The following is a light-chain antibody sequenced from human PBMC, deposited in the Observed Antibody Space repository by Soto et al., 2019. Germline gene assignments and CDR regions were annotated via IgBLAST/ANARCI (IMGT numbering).Light chain of an antibody. CDR2: KAS. CDR3: QQYDNLLT. CDR1: QSISSW. V-gene: IGKV1-5*03. Sequence: DIQMTQSPSTLSAFVGDRVTITCRASQSISSWLAWYQQKPGKAPKLLIYKASSLESGVPSRFSGSGSGTEFTLTISSLQPDDFATYYCQQYDNLLTFGGGTKVDIK. J-gene: IGKJ4*01.